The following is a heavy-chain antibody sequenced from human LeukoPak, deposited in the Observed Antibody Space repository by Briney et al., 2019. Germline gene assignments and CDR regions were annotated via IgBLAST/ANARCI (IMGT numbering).Heavy chain of an antibody. Sequence: SETLSLTCTVSGGSISSGDYYWSWIRQPPGKGLEWIGYIYYSGSTYYNPSLKSRVTISVDTSKNQFSLKLSSVTAADTAVYYCAREVTTVTYYNWFDPWGQGTLVTVSS. CDR3: AREVTTVTYYNWFDP. CDR1: GGSISSGDYY. J-gene: IGHJ5*02. V-gene: IGHV4-30-4*01. CDR2: IYYSGST. D-gene: IGHD4-17*01.